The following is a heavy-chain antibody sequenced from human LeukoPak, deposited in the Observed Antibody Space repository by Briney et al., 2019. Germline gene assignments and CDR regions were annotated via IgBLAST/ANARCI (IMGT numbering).Heavy chain of an antibody. J-gene: IGHJ4*02. V-gene: IGHV1-69*13. CDR1: GYTFTSYY. CDR2: IIPIFGTA. Sequence: SVKVSCKASGYTFTSYYMHWVRQAPGQGLEWMGGIIPIFGTANYAQKFQGRVTITADESTSTAYMELSSLRSEDTAVYYCARSPTAAGTFYFDYWGQGTLVTVSS. CDR3: ARSPTAAGTFYFDY. D-gene: IGHD6-13*01.